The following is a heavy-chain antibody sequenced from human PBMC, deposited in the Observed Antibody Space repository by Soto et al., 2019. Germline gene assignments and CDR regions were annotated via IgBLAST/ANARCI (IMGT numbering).Heavy chain of an antibody. CDR3: ARDPYYDILTGYSVDY. D-gene: IGHD3-9*01. J-gene: IGHJ4*02. V-gene: IGHV1-3*01. Sequence: GASVKVSCTASGYTFTSYAMHWVRQAPGQRLEWMGWINAGNGNTKYSQKFQGRVTITRDTSASTAYMELSSLRSEDTAVYYCARDPYYDILTGYSVDYWGQGTLVTVSS. CDR1: GYTFTSYA. CDR2: INAGNGNT.